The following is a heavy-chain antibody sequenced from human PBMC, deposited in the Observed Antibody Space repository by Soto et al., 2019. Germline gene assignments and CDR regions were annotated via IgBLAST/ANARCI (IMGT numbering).Heavy chain of an antibody. CDR3: ATGWFGEFVYYFDY. D-gene: IGHD3-10*01. J-gene: IGHJ4*02. CDR1: GYTFTSYA. V-gene: IGHV1-18*01. CDR2: ISAYNGNT. Sequence: QVQLVQSGAEVKKPGASVKVSCKASGYTFTSYAISWVRQAPGQGLEWMGWISAYNGNTNYAQKLQGRDTITTDTSTSTAYMELRSLRSDDTAVYYCATGWFGEFVYYFDYWGQGTLVTVSS.